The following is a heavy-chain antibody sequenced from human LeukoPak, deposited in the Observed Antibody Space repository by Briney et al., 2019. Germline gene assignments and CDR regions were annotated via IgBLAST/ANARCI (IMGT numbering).Heavy chain of an antibody. CDR2: ISWDGGST. Sequence: GGSLRLSCAASGFTFDDYTMHWVRQAPGKGLEWVSLISWDGGSTYYADSVKGQFTISRDSSKNSLYLQMNSLRTEDTALYYCAKADISDYGGDYGFFDYWGQGTLVTVSS. J-gene: IGHJ4*02. CDR1: GFTFDDYT. CDR3: AKADISDYGGDYGFFDY. V-gene: IGHV3-43*01. D-gene: IGHD4-23*01.